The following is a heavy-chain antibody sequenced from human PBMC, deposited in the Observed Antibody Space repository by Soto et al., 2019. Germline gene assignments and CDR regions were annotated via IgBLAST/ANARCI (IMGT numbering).Heavy chain of an antibody. V-gene: IGHV4-31*02. J-gene: IGHJ4*02. CDR2: IYYNSNT. Sequence: QVQLQESGPGLVKPSQTLSLICSVSGDSITGRGYYWSWIRQHPGKGLEWIGYIYYNSNTYYRPSLRSRCTMSLDTSKNHFTLKLSSVTAADTAVYYCARGPSSLSLRKFFFDFWGQGSLVTVSS. D-gene: IGHD6-6*01. CDR3: ARGPSSLSLRKFFFDF. CDR1: GDSITGRGYY.